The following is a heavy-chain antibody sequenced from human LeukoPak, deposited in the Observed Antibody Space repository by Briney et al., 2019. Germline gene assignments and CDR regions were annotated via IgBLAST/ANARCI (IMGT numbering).Heavy chain of an antibody. CDR2: IRSKAYGGTT. CDR3: TRNDTIAAAGTFDY. D-gene: IGHD6-13*01. J-gene: IGHJ4*02. Sequence: GGSLRLSCTASGFTFGDYAMSWVRQAPGKGLEWVGFIRSKAYGGTTEYAASVKGRFTISRDDSKSIAYLQMNSLKTEDTAVYYCTRNDTIAAAGTFDYWGQGTLVTVSS. CDR1: GFTFGDYA. V-gene: IGHV3-49*04.